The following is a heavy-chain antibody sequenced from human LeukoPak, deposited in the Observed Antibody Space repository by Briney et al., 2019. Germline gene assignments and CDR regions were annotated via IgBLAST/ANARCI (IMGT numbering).Heavy chain of an antibody. Sequence: GGSLRLSCAASGFTFSSYAMSWVRQAPGKGLEWVSAISGSGGSTNYADSVKGRFTISRDSSKNTLYLQMNSLRAEDTAVYYCAKSLVPAAIGYSSSWPLDYWGQGTLVTVSS. CDR1: GFTFSSYA. D-gene: IGHD6-13*01. J-gene: IGHJ4*02. CDR2: ISGSGGST. V-gene: IGHV3-23*01. CDR3: AKSLVPAAIGYSSSWPLDY.